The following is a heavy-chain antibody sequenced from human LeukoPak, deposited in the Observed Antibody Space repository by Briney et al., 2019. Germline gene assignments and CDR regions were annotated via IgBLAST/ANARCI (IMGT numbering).Heavy chain of an antibody. D-gene: IGHD3-3*01. CDR3: AKVVHYDFWSGNDY. CDR1: GFTFSSYA. J-gene: IGHJ4*02. CDR2: ISGSGGGT. Sequence: GGSLRLSCAASGFTFSSYAMSWVRQAPGKGLEWVSGISGSGGGTYYADSVKGRFTISRDNSKNTLYLQMSSLRAEDTAVYYCAKVVHYDFWSGNDYWGQGTLVTVSS. V-gene: IGHV3-23*01.